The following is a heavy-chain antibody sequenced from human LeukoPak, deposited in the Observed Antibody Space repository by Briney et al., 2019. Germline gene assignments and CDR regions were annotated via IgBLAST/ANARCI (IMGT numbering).Heavy chain of an antibody. J-gene: IGHJ4*02. D-gene: IGHD2-2*01. V-gene: IGHV5-10-1*01. CDR3: ARHVVVPAAPNDY. CDR2: IDPSDSYS. CDR1: GYSFTSYW. Sequence: GESLKISCKGSGYSFTSYWISWVCQMPGKGLEGMGRIDPSDSYSNYSPSFQGHVTISADKSISTAYLQWSSLTASDTAMYYCARHVVVPAAPNDYWGQGTLVTVSS.